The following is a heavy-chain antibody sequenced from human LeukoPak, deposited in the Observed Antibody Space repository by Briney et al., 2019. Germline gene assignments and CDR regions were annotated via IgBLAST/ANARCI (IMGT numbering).Heavy chain of an antibody. V-gene: IGHV4-30-2*01. J-gene: IGHJ3*02. CDR3: ARDSLYYDSKHLFGAFDI. CDR1: GGSISSGGYL. Sequence: PSETLSLTCAVSGGSISSGGYLWSWIRQPPGKGLEWIGYIHHSGSTYYNPSLKRRVIIAVDKSNNQFSLNLRSVTAADTAVYYCARDSLYYDSKHLFGAFDIWGQGTMVTVSS. CDR2: IHHSGST. D-gene: IGHD3-22*01.